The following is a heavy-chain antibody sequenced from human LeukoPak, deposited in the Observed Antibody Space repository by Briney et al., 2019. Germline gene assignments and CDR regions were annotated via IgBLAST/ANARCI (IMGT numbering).Heavy chain of an antibody. V-gene: IGHV4-39*07. CDR3: ARGPTLYGDLGWFDP. CDR1: GGSISSSSYY. D-gene: IGHD4-17*01. J-gene: IGHJ5*02. CDR2: IYYSGST. Sequence: PSETLSLTCTVSGGSISSSSYYWGWIRQTPGTGLEWIGSIYYSGSTNYNPSLKSRVTISVDTSKNQFSLKLSSVTAADTAVYYCARGPTLYGDLGWFDPWGQGTLVTVSS.